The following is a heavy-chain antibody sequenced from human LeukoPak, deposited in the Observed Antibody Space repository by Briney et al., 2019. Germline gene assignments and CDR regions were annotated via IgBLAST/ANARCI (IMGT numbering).Heavy chain of an antibody. CDR1: GFTFSSYG. J-gene: IGHJ4*02. CDR3: AIVRDYDILTGYPFDY. V-gene: IGHV3-30*03. CDR2: ISYDGSNK. Sequence: GGSLRLSCAASGFTFSSYGMHWVRQAPGKGLEWVAVISYDGSNKYYADSVKGRFIISRDNSKNTLYLQMNSLRAEDTAVYYCAIVRDYDILTGYPFDYWGQGALVTVSS. D-gene: IGHD3-9*01.